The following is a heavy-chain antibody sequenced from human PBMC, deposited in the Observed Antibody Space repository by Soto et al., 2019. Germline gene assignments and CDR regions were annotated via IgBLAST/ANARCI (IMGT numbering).Heavy chain of an antibody. CDR3: SIDQGYDYAENWLDP. CDR2: ISSSSSTI. V-gene: IGHV3-48*01. Sequence: GGSVRLSCAASGFTFSSYSMNWVRQAPGKGLEWVSYISSSSSTIYYADSVKGRFTISRDNAKNSLYLQMNSLRAEDRAVYYCSIDQGYDYAENWLDPWGQGTLVTVSS. D-gene: IGHD4-17*01. CDR1: GFTFSSYS. J-gene: IGHJ5*02.